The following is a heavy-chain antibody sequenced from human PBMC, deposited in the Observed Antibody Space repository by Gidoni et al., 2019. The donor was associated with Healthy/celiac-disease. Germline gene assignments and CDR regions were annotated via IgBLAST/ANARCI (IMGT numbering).Heavy chain of an antibody. J-gene: IGHJ4*02. CDR3: AKATSLVAAYFN. CDR1: GFTFSSYD. V-gene: IGHV3-23*01. CDR2: IRGSGGSK. Sequence: EVQLLESEGGLLQPGGYLRLSCAASGFTFSSYDMRWVRQGPGKGLEWVSAIRGSGGSKYYADSGKCRFTISRENSKNTLYLQMKSLRAEDTAVYYCAKATSLVAAYFNWGQGTLVTVSS. D-gene: IGHD2-15*01.